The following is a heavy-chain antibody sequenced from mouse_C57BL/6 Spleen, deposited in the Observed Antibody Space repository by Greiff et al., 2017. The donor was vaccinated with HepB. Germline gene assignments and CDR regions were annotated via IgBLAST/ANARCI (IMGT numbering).Heavy chain of an antibody. V-gene: IGHV1-82*01. CDR2: IYPGDGDT. D-gene: IGHD6-1*01. CDR3: ARDISTGN. J-gene: IGHJ2*01. Sequence: VKLMESGPELVKPGASVKISCKASGYAFSSSWMNWVKQRPGKGLEWIGRIYPGDGDTNYNGKFKGKATLTADKSSSTAYMQLSSLTSEDSAVYFCARDISTGNWGQGATLTVSS. CDR1: GYAFSSSW.